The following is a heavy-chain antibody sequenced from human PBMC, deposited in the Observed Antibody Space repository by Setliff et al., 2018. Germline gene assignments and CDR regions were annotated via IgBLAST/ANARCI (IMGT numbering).Heavy chain of an antibody. CDR1: GYSLTRYY. Sequence: ASVKVSCKASGYSLTRYYFHWLRQAPGQGPEWMGIINPGGGSANYAPKFQGRVTMTRDTSTSTFYMELGSLTPEDTAVYYCARGGMAAVGRKGVFEHWGQGTLVTVSS. V-gene: IGHV1-46*03. D-gene: IGHD6-13*01. CDR2: INPGGGSA. CDR3: ARGGMAAVGRKGVFEH. J-gene: IGHJ4*02.